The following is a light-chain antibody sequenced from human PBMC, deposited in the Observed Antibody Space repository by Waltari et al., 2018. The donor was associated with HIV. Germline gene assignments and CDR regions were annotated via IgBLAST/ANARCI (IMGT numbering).Light chain of an antibody. CDR1: SSDVGGYNR. J-gene: IGLJ1*01. CDR3: NSFTSSTTYV. CDR2: EVS. V-gene: IGLV2-18*02. Sequence: QSALTQPPSVSGSPGQSVTISCTGTSSDVGGYNRVTWYQPPPGTFPKVIIYEVSKRPSGVPDRFSGSKSGNTASLTISGLQAEDEADYYCNSFTSSTTYVFGTGTKVTVL.